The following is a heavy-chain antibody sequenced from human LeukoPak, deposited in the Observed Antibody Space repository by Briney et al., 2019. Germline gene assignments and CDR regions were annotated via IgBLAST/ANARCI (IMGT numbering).Heavy chain of an antibody. J-gene: IGHJ6*03. CDR3: ARTQYSTSPEGYYYYMDV. V-gene: IGHV4-39*01. CDR2: IYYSGST. Sequence: SETLSLTCTVSGGSISSTSYYWGWIRQPPGKGLEWIGSIYYSGSTSYNPSLRSRVTISVDTSKDQFSLKLSSVAAADTAVYYCARTQYSTSPEGYYYYMDVWGKGTTLTVSS. CDR1: GGSISSTSYY. D-gene: IGHD6-6*01.